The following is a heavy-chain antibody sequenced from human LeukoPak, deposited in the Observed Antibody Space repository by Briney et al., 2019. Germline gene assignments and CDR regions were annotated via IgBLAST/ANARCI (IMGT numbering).Heavy chain of an antibody. CDR1: GGSFSGYY. V-gene: IGHV4-34*01. CDR3: ARAYCGGDCYYRAFDI. J-gene: IGHJ3*02. Sequence: PSETLSLTCAVYGGSFSGYYWSWIRQRPGTGLEGIGEINHSGSTNYNPSLKSRVTISVDTSKNQFSLKLSSVTAADTAVYYCARAYCGGDCYYRAFDIWGQGTMVTVSS. D-gene: IGHD2-21*01. CDR2: INHSGST.